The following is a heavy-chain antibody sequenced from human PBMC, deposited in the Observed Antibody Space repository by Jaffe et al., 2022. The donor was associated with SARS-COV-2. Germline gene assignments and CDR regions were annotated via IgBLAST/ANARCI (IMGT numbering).Heavy chain of an antibody. V-gene: IGHV3-23*05. CDR2: VDPSGRNT. D-gene: IGHD1-26*01. CDR3: AKDSGAGSYYFDF. CDR1: GFTFSAYA. J-gene: IGHJ4*02. Sequence: EVQLLDSGGGLVQPGGSLTLSCATSGFTFSAYAMTWVRQTPGKGLQWVSTVDPSGRNTYYLDSVKGRFTVSRDNSKNTLYLQMNGLRADDTAIYYCAKDSGAGSYYFDFWGQGTLVTVSS.